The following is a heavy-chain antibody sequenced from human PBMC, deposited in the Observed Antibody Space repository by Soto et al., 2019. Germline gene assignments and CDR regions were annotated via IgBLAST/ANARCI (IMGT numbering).Heavy chain of an antibody. V-gene: IGHV3-21*06. Sequence: EVQLVESGGGLVNPGGSLRLSCATSGFTFSSFNMNWVRQAPGKGLEWVSSISSGGSYMYYADSVTGRFTISRDDAKASLYLQMNSLRAEVTAMYYCSSAWSNFEHWGQGTLVTVSS. CDR1: GFTFSSFN. CDR3: SSAWSNFEH. J-gene: IGHJ4*02. CDR2: ISSGGSYM. D-gene: IGHD2-8*02.